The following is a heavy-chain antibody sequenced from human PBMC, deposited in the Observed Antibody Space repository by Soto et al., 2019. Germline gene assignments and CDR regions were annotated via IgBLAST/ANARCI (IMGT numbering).Heavy chain of an antibody. J-gene: IGHJ6*02. D-gene: IGHD3-10*01. Sequence: QVQLVQSGAEVKKPGASVKVSCKASGYTFTSYGISWVRQAPGQGLEWMGWISAYNGNTNYAQKLQGRVTMTTDTSMRKAYMELRSLGSDDTAVYYCASVTRSIWSYGMDVWGQGTTVTVSS. V-gene: IGHV1-18*01. CDR3: ASVTRSIWSYGMDV. CDR1: GYTFTSYG. CDR2: ISAYNGNT.